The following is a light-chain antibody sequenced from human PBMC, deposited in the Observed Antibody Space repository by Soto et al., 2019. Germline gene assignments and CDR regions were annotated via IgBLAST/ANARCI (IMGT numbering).Light chain of an antibody. V-gene: IGLV2-14*01. J-gene: IGLJ3*02. CDR3: SSYTTTNTLGV. Sequence: QSALTQPASVSGSPGQSITISCTGTSSDVGNYNYVSWYQQYPGRVPKLLIYMVSNRPSGVSNRFSGSKSGNTASLTISGLQAEDEADYFCSSYTTTNTLGVFGGGTKLTVL. CDR2: MVS. CDR1: SSDVGNYNY.